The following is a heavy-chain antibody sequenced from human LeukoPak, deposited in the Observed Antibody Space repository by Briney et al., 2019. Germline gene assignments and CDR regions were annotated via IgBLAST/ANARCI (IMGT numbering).Heavy chain of an antibody. CDR3: ARDRGGYDAFDY. D-gene: IGHD5-12*01. J-gene: IGHJ4*02. V-gene: IGHV4-61*02. CDR2: IYTSGST. Sequence: SETLSLTCTVSGGSISSGSYYWSWIRQPAGKGLEWIGRIYTSGSTNYNPSLKSRVTISVDTSKNQFSLKLSSVTAADTAVYYCARDRGGYDAFDYWGQGTLVTVSS. CDR1: GGSISSGSYY.